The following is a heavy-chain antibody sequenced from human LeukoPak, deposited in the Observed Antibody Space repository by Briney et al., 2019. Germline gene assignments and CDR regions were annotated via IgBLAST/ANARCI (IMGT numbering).Heavy chain of an antibody. V-gene: IGHV4-59*12. J-gene: IGHJ5*02. Sequence: SETLSLTCTVSGGSINNYYWSWIRQPPGKGLEWIGSIFYSGSTYYNPSLKSRVTISIDTSKNQFSLKLSSVTAADTAVYYCARDSSSWLNWFDPWGQGTLVTVSS. CDR3: ARDSSSWLNWFDP. D-gene: IGHD6-13*01. CDR1: GGSINNYY. CDR2: IFYSGST.